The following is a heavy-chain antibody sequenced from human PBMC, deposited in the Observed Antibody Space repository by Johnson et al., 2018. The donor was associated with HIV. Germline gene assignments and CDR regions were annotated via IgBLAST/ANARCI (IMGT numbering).Heavy chain of an antibody. V-gene: IGHV3-13*01. D-gene: IGHD2-2*01. Sequence: VQLVESGGGLVQPGGSLRLSCAASGFTFSSYDMHWVRQATGKGLEWVSAIGTAGDTYYPGSVKGRFTISRENAKNSLYLQMNSLRAEDTAVYYCAREGFVVLPAAMRLFAFDIWGQGTMVTVSS. CDR2: IGTAGDT. J-gene: IGHJ3*02. CDR1: GFTFSSYD. CDR3: AREGFVVLPAAMRLFAFDI.